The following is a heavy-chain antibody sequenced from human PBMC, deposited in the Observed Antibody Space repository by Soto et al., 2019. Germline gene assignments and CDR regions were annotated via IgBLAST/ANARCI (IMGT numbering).Heavy chain of an antibody. CDR2: ISAYNGNT. D-gene: IGHD3-16*01. CDR1: GYTVTNFG. Sequence: ASVKVSCRASGYTVTNFGISWVRQAPGQGLEWMGWISAYNGNTNYAQNFQGRVTMTTDTSTSTAYMELRSLRSDDTAVYYCARGGTPIDYWVQGTLVTVSS. CDR3: ARGGTPIDY. V-gene: IGHV1-18*01. J-gene: IGHJ4*02.